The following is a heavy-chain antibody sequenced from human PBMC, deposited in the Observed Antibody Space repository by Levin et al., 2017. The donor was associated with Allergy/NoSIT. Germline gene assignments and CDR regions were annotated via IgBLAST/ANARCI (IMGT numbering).Heavy chain of an antibody. V-gene: IGHV1-2*02. Sequence: GESLKISCKASGYTFTGYYIHWVRQAPGQGLEWMGWINPNSGGTNYAQNFQGRVTMTRDTSISTAYMELRRLTSDDTAVYYCAREPPYDSRGSPVLNSVYFDYWGHGTLVTVSS. CDR2: INPNSGGT. J-gene: IGHJ4*01. CDR3: AREPPYDSRGSPVLNSVYFDY. D-gene: IGHD3-22*01. CDR1: GYTFTGYY.